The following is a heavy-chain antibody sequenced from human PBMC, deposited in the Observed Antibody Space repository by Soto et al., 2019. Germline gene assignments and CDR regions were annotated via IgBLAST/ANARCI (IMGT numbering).Heavy chain of an antibody. CDR1: GLTFSDYY. J-gene: IGHJ5*02. Sequence: SGGSLRLSCAASGLTFSDYYMSWIRQAPGKGLEWVSYITSGGSTYYADSVKGRFTISRDNSKNTLYLQMNSLRAEDTAVYYCAKDQLAVAGLNWFDPWGQGTLVTVSS. CDR3: AKDQLAVAGLNWFDP. D-gene: IGHD6-19*01. V-gene: IGHV3-11*01. CDR2: ITSGGST.